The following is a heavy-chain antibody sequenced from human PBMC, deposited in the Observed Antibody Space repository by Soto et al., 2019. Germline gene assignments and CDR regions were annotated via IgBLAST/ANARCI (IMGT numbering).Heavy chain of an antibody. Sequence: PGGSLRLSCAASGFSFSNHWIHWVRQAPGKGLVWVSRINTDGSDTRYADSVKGRFTISRDNAKNTVYLQMNSLRAEDTGVYYCVRDRPGSQEYFDYWGQGNMVTVSS. CDR1: GFSFSNHW. D-gene: IGHD3-10*01. V-gene: IGHV3-74*01. CDR3: VRDRPGSQEYFDY. CDR2: INTDGSDT. J-gene: IGHJ4*02.